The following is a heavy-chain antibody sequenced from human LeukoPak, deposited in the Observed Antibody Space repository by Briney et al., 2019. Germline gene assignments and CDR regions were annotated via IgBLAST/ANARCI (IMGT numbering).Heavy chain of an antibody. V-gene: IGHV3-74*01. J-gene: IGHJ4*02. CDR2: IEGDGSST. CDR1: GFIFHPYW. D-gene: IGHD6-19*01. CDR3: ARDPSALAGFFDS. Sequence: PGGSLRLPCAASGFIFHPYWMHWVRQAPGKGLEWVSRIEGDGSSTDYADSVKGRFTISRDNAKNTLYLQMNSLRAEDTAVYYCARDPSALAGFFDSWGQGTLVTASS.